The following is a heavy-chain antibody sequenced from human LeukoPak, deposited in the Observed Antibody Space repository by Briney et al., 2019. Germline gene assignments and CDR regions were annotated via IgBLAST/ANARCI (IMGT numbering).Heavy chain of an antibody. V-gene: IGHV5-51*01. CDR2: IYPGDSDT. D-gene: IGHD3-22*01. J-gene: IGHJ3*02. CDR3: ARHSHYDSSGNYGDNAFDI. Sequence: GESLKISCKGSGYSFTTYWIGWVRQMPGKGLEWMGIIYPGDSDTRYSPSFQGQVTISADESISTAYLQWSSLKASDTAMYYCARHSHYDSSGNYGDNAFDIWGQGTMVTVSS. CDR1: GYSFTTYW.